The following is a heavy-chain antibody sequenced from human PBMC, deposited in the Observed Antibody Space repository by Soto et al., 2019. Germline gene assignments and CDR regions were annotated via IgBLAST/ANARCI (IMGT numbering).Heavy chain of an antibody. CDR3: ARHENIMKRSQPRDRFDT. J-gene: IGHJ5*02. V-gene: IGHV5-10-1*01. D-gene: IGHD3-16*01. CDR1: GYTFTSYW. CDR2: IDASDSSA. Sequence: GESLKISCKGSGYTFTSYWISWVRQTPGKGLEWLGKIDASDSSANYSPSFQGHVTISADKSISTAYLQWSSLKASDSGIYYCARHENIMKRSQPRDRFDTWGQGTLVTVSS.